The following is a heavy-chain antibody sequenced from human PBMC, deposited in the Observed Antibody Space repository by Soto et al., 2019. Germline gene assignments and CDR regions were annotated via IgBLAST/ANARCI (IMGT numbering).Heavy chain of an antibody. CDR3: ARGREFDS. CDR2: ISPSGTT. Sequence: QLQLRESGSRLVKPSQTLSLTCAVSGGSLTSGTYSWNWIRQPPGKGLEWIGYISPSGTTYYNPSLKSRVSISIDVSKNQFSLNLRSLTAADTAVYYCARGREFDSWGQGTLVTVSS. J-gene: IGHJ4*02. V-gene: IGHV4-30-2*01. CDR1: GGSLTSGTYS.